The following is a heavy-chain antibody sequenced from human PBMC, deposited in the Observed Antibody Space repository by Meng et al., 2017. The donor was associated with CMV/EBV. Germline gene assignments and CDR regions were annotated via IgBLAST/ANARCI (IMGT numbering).Heavy chain of an antibody. V-gene: IGHV4-61*01. D-gene: IGHD3-3*01. J-gene: IGHJ4*02. Sequence: SETLSLTCTVSGGSFSSGSCYWSRIRQPPGKGLEWIGHIYYSGSTNYNSSLKSRVTISVDTSKNQCPLKLSSVTAADTAVYYCASAASRGDFWSGYYRTYFDYWGQGTLVTVSS. CDR2: IYYSGST. CDR1: GGSFSSGSCY. CDR3: ASAASRGDFWSGYYRTYFDY.